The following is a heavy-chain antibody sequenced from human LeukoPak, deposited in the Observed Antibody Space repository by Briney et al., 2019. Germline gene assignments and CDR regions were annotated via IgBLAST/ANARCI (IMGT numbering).Heavy chain of an antibody. CDR2: FSRNGGIT. Sequence: GWALSLSCAASGFTITSYTMHGFLEAPGKRVHDVYGFSRNGGITYYANSVKGRFTISRDNSRNTLYLQMGSLRAADMAVYYCARGMYDFAGSLDYWGQGILVTVSS. CDR1: GFTITSYT. D-gene: IGHD3/OR15-3a*01. CDR3: ARGMYDFAGSLDY. J-gene: IGHJ4*02. V-gene: IGHV3-64*01.